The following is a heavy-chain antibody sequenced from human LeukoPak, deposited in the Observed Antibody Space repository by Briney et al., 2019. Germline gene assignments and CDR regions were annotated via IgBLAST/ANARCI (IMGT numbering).Heavy chain of an antibody. Sequence: PGGSLRLSCAASGFTFSSYVMHWVRQAPGKGLEWVAVISYDGSNKYYADSVKGRFTISRDNSKNTLYLQMNSLRAEDTALYYCAKDQGRFCSGGGCYPFDYWGQGTLVTVS. V-gene: IGHV3-30*18. CDR3: AKDQGRFCSGGGCYPFDY. CDR1: GFTFSSYV. CDR2: ISYDGSNK. J-gene: IGHJ4*02. D-gene: IGHD2-15*01.